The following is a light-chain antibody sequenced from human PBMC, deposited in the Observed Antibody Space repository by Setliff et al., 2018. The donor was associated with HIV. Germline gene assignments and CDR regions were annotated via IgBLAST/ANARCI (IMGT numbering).Light chain of an antibody. CDR3: SSFTSSNIYV. CDR2: DVS. Sequence: QSVLAQPASVSGSPGQSITISCTGTSSDVGSYNLVSWYQQHPGKAHKLMIYDVSNRPSGVSNRFSGSKSGSTASLTISGLQAEDEADYYCSSFTSSNIYVFGTGTKVTVL. V-gene: IGLV2-14*02. J-gene: IGLJ1*01. CDR1: SSDVGSYNL.